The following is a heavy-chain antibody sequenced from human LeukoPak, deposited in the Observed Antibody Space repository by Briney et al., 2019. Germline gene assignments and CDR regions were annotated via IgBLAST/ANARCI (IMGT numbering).Heavy chain of an antibody. V-gene: IGHV1-18*01. Sequence: GASVKVSCKASGYTFTTYGGSWVRQAPGQGLEWVGWISGYDGNTNYAQKLRGRVTMTTDTSTSTAYMDLRSLRSDDTALYYCARAVTTSSYYFDYWGQGTLVTVSS. CDR2: ISGYDGNT. CDR3: ARAVTTSSYYFDY. D-gene: IGHD4-17*01. CDR1: GYTFTTYG. J-gene: IGHJ4*02.